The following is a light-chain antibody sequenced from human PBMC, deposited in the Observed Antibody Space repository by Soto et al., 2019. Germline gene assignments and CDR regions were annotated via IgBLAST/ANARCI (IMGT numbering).Light chain of an antibody. Sequence: IVMTQSPATLSLSPGERATLSCRASQSVSNNLAWYQQNPGQAPRLLIYGVSSRATGIPARFSGRGSGTEFTLTISSLQSEDFAVYYCQQYNNWWTFGQGTKVDIK. V-gene: IGKV3-15*01. CDR2: GVS. J-gene: IGKJ1*01. CDR1: QSVSNN. CDR3: QQYNNWWT.